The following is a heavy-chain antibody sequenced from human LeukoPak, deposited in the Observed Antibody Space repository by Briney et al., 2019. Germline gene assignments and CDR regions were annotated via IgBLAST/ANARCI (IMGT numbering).Heavy chain of an antibody. J-gene: IGHJ4*02. V-gene: IGHV1-2*02. CDR2: INPNSGGT. CDR1: GYTFTGYF. D-gene: IGHD5-18*01. Sequence: ASVKVSCKASGYTFTGYFMHWVRQAPGQGLEWMGWINPNSGGTNYAQKFQGRVTITADKSTSTAYMELSSLRSEDTAVYYCARDGYSYGSFYYWGQGTLVTVSS. CDR3: ARDGYSYGSFYY.